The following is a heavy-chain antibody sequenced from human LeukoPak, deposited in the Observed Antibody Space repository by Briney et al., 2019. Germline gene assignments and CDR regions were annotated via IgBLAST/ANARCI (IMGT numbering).Heavy chain of an antibody. V-gene: IGHV3-74*03. D-gene: IGHD1-14*01. Sequence: PGGSLRLSCAASGFTFSNYWIHWVRQAPGKGLVWVSRIDNAGSITTYADSVKGRFTISRDNAENTLYLQMNSLRVEDTAVYYCVRANPADFNLWGRGTLVTVSS. CDR1: GFTFSNYW. CDR3: VRANPADFNL. J-gene: IGHJ2*01. CDR2: IDNAGSIT.